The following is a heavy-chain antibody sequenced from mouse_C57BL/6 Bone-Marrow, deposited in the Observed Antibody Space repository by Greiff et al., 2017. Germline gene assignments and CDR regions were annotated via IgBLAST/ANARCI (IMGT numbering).Heavy chain of an antibody. Sequence: QVQLQQSGAELVKPGASVKLSCKASGYTFTSYWMHWVKQRPGQGLEWIGMIHPTSGSTNYNEKFTSKATLTVDKSSSTAYMQLSSLTSEDSAVYYCARSGITTVVSFDYWGQGTTLTVSS. D-gene: IGHD1-1*01. CDR2: IHPTSGST. V-gene: IGHV1-64*01. CDR1: GYTFTSYW. CDR3: ARSGITTVVSFDY. J-gene: IGHJ2*01.